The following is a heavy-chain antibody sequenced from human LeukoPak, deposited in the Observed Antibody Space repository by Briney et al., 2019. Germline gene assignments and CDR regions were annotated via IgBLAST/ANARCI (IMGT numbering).Heavy chain of an antibody. CDR1: GFTVSSNY. CDR2: IYSGGST. V-gene: IGHV3-66*02. D-gene: IGHD3-22*01. CDR3: ARDRSGYYPYYFDY. Sequence: GGSLRLSCAASGFTVSSNYMSWVRQAPAKGLEWVSVIYSGGSTYYADSVKGRFTISRDNSKNTLYLQMNSLRAEDTAVYYCARDRSGYYPYYFDYWGQGTLVTVSS. J-gene: IGHJ4*02.